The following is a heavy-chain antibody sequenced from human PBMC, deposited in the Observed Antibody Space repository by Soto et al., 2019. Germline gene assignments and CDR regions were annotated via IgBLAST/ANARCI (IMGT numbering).Heavy chain of an antibody. CDR3: ARGRSGTYYYYYGMDV. CDR1: GGSISSGDYY. J-gene: IGHJ6*02. D-gene: IGHD1-26*01. V-gene: IGHV4-30-4*01. Sequence: QVQLQESGPGLVKPSQTLSLTCTVSGGSISSGDYYWSWIRQPPGKGPEWIGYIYYSGSTYYNPSLKSRVTISVDTSKNQLSLKLSSVTAADTAVYYCARGRSGTYYYYYGMDVWGQGTTVTVSS. CDR2: IYYSGST.